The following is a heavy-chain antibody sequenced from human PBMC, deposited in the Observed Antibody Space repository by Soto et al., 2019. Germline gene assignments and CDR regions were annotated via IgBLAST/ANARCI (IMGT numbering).Heavy chain of an antibody. CDR2: IYHSGST. CDR3: ARVLRYYDILTGYFYYYGMDV. CDR1: GGSISSSNW. D-gene: IGHD3-9*01. J-gene: IGHJ6*01. V-gene: IGHV4-4*02. Sequence: SETLSLTCAVSGGSISSSNWWSWVRQPPGKGLEWIGEIYHSGSTNYNPSLKSRVTISVDKSKNQFSLKLSSVTAADTAVYYCARVLRYYDILTGYFYYYGMDVWGQGTTVT.